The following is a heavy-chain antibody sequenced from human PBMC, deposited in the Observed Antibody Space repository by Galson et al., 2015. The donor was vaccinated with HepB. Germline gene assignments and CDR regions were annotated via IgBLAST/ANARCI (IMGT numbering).Heavy chain of an antibody. Sequence: SLRLSCAASGFTFSSSGMHWVRQAPGKGLEWVAVISYDGSNKYYADSVKGRFTTSRDNSKNTLYLQMNSLRAEDTAVYYCAKECCPAGRWSYFDYWGREPWSPSPQ. CDR2: ISYDGSNK. J-gene: IGHJ4*02. D-gene: IGHD5-24*01. CDR1: GFTFSSSG. CDR3: AKECCPAGRWSYFDY. V-gene: IGHV3-30*18.